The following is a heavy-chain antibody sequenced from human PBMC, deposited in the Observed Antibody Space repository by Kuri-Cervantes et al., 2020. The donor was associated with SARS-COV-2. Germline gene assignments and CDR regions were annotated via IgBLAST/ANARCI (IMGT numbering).Heavy chain of an antibody. J-gene: IGHJ4*02. D-gene: IGHD2-2*02. CDR1: GFTFSSYG. V-gene: IGHV3-33*08. Sequence: GGSLRLSCAASGFTFSSYGMHWVRQAPGKGMEWVAVIWYDGSNKYYADSVKGRFTISRDNSTNTLYLQMNSLRAEDTAVYYCARVGYCSSTRCYNFDYWGQGTLVTVSS. CDR3: ARVGYCSSTRCYNFDY. CDR2: IWYDGSNK.